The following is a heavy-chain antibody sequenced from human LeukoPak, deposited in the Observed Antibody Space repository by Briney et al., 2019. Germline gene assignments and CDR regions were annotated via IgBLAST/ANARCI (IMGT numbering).Heavy chain of an antibody. CDR1: GFTFDDYA. D-gene: IGHD6-19*01. CDR3: AKVFRGVVAGTYFDY. CDR2: ISGDGGST. J-gene: IGHJ4*02. V-gene: IGHV3-43*02. Sequence: GGSLRLSCAASGFTFDDYAKHWVRQAPGKGLEWVSLISGDGGSTFYADSVKGRFTISRDNSKNSLYLQMNSLRTEDTALYYCAKVFRGVVAGTYFDYWGQGTLVTVSS.